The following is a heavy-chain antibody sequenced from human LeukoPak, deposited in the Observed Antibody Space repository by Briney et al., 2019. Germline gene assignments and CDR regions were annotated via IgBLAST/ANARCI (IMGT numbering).Heavy chain of an antibody. J-gene: IGHJ4*02. V-gene: IGHV3-21*01. CDR1: GFTFSSYS. Sequence: SGGSLRLSCAASGFTFSSYSMNWVRQAPGKGLEWVSSISSSSSYIYYADSVKGRFTISRDNAKNSLYLQMNSLRAEDTAVYYCAREKGETDYFDYWGQGTLVTVSS. CDR3: AREKGETDYFDY. D-gene: IGHD2-21*01. CDR2: ISSSSSYI.